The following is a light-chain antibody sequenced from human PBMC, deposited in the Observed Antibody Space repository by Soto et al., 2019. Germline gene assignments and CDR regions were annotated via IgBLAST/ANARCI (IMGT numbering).Light chain of an antibody. CDR2: GAS. Sequence: EIVLTQSPATLSVSAGGTVTLSCRASQSIRTNVAWYQQIPGQAPRLLVYGASTRATGVPARFSGSGSGTDFTPTISSLQPEDFATYFCQQSYSTPPWTFGQGTKVDIK. V-gene: IGKV3-15*01. J-gene: IGKJ1*01. CDR3: QQSYSTPPWT. CDR1: QSIRTN.